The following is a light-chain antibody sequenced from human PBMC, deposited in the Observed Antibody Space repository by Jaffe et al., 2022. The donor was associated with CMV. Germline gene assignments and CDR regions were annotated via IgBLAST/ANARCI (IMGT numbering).Light chain of an antibody. V-gene: IGKV1-17*01. CDR2: AAS. CDR1: QAIRND. J-gene: IGKJ4*01. CDR3: LQHNSYPLT. Sequence: DIQMTQSPSSLSASVGDRVTITCRASQAIRNDLNWYQQKPGKAPKRLIYAASSLESGVPSRFSGSGSGTEFTLTISSLQPEDFTTYYCLQHNSYPLTFGGGTKVEIE.